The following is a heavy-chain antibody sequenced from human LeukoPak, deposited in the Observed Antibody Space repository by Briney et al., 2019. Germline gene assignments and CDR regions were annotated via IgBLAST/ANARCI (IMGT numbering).Heavy chain of an antibody. CDR3: ARVRFTVTTSHFDY. J-gene: IGHJ4*02. CDR1: GYTFTSYG. D-gene: IGHD4-17*01. CDR2: ISACNGNT. V-gene: IGHV1-18*01. Sequence: ASVKVSCKASGYTFTSYGISWVRQAPGQGLEWMGWISACNGNTNYAQKLQGRVTMTTDTSTSTAYMELRSLRSDDTAVYYCARVRFTVTTSHFDYWGQGTLVTVSS.